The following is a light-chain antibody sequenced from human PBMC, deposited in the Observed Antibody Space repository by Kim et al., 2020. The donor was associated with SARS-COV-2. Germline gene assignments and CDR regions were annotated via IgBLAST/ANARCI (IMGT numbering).Light chain of an antibody. J-gene: IGLJ2*01. V-gene: IGLV3-19*01. CDR2: DKN. CDR1: RLRSYY. CDR3: NSRESGVNHVI. Sequence: ALGQTVRITCQRDRLRSYYATWYQYKPGQAPVLVIYDKNSRPSGIPARFSASYSGNTAFLTITGAQAGDDAVYYCNSRESGVNHVIFGGGTQLTVL.